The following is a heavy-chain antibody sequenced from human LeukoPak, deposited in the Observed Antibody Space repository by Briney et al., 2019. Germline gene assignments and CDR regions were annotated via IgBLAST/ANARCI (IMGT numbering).Heavy chain of an antibody. CDR1: GFTFSSYA. Sequence: GGSLRLSCAASGFTFSSYAMHWVRQAPGKGLEWVAVISYEGSNKYYADSVKGRFTISRDNSKNTLYLQMNSLRAEDTAVYYCARGECSTSCYSSQEQYYFDYWGQGTLVTVSS. J-gene: IGHJ4*02. CDR3: ARGECSTSCYSSQEQYYFDY. V-gene: IGHV3-30-3*01. D-gene: IGHD2-2*01. CDR2: ISYEGSNK.